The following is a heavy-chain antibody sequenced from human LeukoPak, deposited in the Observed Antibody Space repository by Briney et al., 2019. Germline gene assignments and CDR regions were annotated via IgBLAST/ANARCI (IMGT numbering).Heavy chain of an antibody. J-gene: IGHJ6*03. CDR2: TSGSI. D-gene: IGHD3/OR15-3a*01. CDR1: GASISSHY. V-gene: IGHV4-59*11. Sequence: SETLSLTCAVSGASISSHYWSWIRQPPGKGLEWIGYTSGSISDNPSLKSRVAVSVDPSQNQVSLGLTSVTAADTAVYYCARVLAIFGLDTTDFYMDVWGKGTTVTVSS. CDR3: ARVLAIFGLDTTDFYMDV.